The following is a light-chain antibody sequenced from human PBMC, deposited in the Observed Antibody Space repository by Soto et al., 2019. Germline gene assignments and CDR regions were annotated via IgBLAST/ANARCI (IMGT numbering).Light chain of an antibody. V-gene: IGLV2-14*03. J-gene: IGLJ1*01. CDR1: SSDVGGYNS. CDR2: DVS. CDR3: SSYTISNTLV. Sequence: QSALTQPASVSGSPGESITISCTGTSSDVGGYNSVSWYQHHPGKAPKLMIYDVSNRPSGVSNRFSGSKSGNTASLTISGLQAEDEADYYCSSYTISNTLVFGSGTKVTVL.